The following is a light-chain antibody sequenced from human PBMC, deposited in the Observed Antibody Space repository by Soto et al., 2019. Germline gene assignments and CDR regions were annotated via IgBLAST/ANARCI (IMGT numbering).Light chain of an antibody. V-gene: IGKV1-39*01. Sequence: DIQMTQSPSSLSASVVDRVTITCRASHSISSYLNWYQQKPGKAPKLLIYAASSLQSGVPPRFSVSGSGTYFTLTIRSLQPEDFATYYCQQSYSTLWTLGKGTKVDI. CDR3: QQSYSTLWT. CDR1: HSISSY. J-gene: IGKJ1*01. CDR2: AAS.